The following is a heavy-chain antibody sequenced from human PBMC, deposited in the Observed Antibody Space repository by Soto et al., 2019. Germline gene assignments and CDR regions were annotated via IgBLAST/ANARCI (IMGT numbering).Heavy chain of an antibody. CDR2: ISSDGSDK. D-gene: IGHD1-26*01. V-gene: IGHV3-30*03. CDR3: AQSLAYYYYYMDV. J-gene: IGHJ6*03. CDR1: GFIFSNYG. Sequence: GGSLRLSCAASGFIFSNYGMHWVRQAPGKGLEWVAVISSDGSDKYYADSVKGRFTISRDNSKNTLFLQMSSLRPEDTAVFYCAQSLAYYYYYMDVWGKGTTVTVSS.